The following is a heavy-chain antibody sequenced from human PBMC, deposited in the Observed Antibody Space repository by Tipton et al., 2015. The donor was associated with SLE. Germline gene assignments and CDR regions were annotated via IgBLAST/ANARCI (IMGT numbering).Heavy chain of an antibody. V-gene: IGHV3-23*01. CDR3: ARGRTG. J-gene: IGHJ4*02. D-gene: IGHD1-1*01. CDR2: ISGRGDRT. CDR1: GFTFSNYA. Sequence: SLRLSCAASGFTFSNYAMTWVRQAPGKGLMWVSAISGRGDRTFYADSVKGRFTISRDNSKNTLYLQMNSLRAEDTAVYYCARGRTGWGQGTLVTVSS.